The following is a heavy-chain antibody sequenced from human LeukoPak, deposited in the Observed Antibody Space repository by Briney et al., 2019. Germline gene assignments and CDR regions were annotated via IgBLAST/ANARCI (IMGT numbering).Heavy chain of an antibody. V-gene: IGHV3-33*01. Sequence: PGRSLRLSCAASGLTFSSYGMHWVRQAPGKGLEWVAVIWYDGSNKYYADSVKGRFTISRDNSKNTLYLQMNSLRAEDTAVYYCARSPADYSNYYFDYWGQGTLVTVSS. CDR1: GLTFSSYG. CDR2: IWYDGSNK. CDR3: ARSPADYSNYYFDY. D-gene: IGHD4-11*01. J-gene: IGHJ4*02.